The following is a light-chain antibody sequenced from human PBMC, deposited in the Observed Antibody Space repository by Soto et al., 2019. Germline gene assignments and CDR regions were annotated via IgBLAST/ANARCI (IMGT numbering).Light chain of an antibody. CDR3: QQYNSSPLT. J-gene: IGKJ4*01. Sequence: DIQMTQSPSTLSASIGDTVTITCRANQSISSWLAWYQQKPGKATKLLISEGSSLESGVPSRFSGSGSGTEFPLTISSLQPDDLATYYCQQYNSSPLTFGGGTKVEIK. CDR1: QSISSW. V-gene: IGKV1-5*01. CDR2: EGS.